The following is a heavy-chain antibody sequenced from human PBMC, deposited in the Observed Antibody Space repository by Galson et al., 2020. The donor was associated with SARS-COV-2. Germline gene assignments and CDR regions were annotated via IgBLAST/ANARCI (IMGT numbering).Heavy chain of an antibody. CDR2: ISGSGGST. CDR1: GFTFSSYA. D-gene: IGHD4-17*01. CDR3: AKDQGISDYGDNFDY. J-gene: IGHJ4*02. V-gene: IGHV3-23*01. Sequence: GESLKISCAASGFTFSSYAMSWVRQAPGKGLEWVSAISGSGGSTYYADSVKGRFTISRDNSKNTLYLQMNSLRAEDTAVYYCAKDQGISDYGDNFDYWGQGTLVTVSS.